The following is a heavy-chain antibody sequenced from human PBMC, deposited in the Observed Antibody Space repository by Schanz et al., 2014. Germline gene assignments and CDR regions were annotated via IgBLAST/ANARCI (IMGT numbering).Heavy chain of an antibody. D-gene: IGHD7-27*01. CDR2: ISGSSIHK. Sequence: VQLVESGGGLVQPGGSLRLSCAASGFTFSDYYMAWIRQAPGKGLEWVSHISGSSIHKNYADSVKGRFSISRDNAKNSLYLEMTSLRGEDTAVYYCARENLNWEAFDIWGQGTVVTVSS. CDR3: ARENLNWEAFDI. CDR1: GFTFSDYY. V-gene: IGHV3-11*05. J-gene: IGHJ3*02.